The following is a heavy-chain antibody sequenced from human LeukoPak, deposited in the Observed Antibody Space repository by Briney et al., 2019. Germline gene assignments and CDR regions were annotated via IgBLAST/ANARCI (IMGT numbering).Heavy chain of an antibody. CDR3: ATLHVDYYGSGSYDDAFDI. V-gene: IGHV3-7*01. J-gene: IGHJ3*02. Sequence: SGGSLRLSCAASGFTFSSYWMSWVRQAPGKGLEWVANIKQDGSEKYYVDSVKGRFTISRDNAKNSPYLQMNSLRAEDTAVYYCATLHVDYYGSGSYDDAFDIWGQGTMITVSS. D-gene: IGHD3-10*01. CDR1: GFTFSSYW. CDR2: IKQDGSEK.